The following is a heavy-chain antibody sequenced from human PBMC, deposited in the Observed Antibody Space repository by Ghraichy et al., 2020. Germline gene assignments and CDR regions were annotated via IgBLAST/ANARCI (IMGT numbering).Heavy chain of an antibody. CDR1: GFSLSTSGMR. CDR2: IDWDDDK. CDR3: ARMWDDTIDY. D-gene: IGHD1-26*01. V-gene: IGHV2-70*04. J-gene: IGHJ4*02. Sequence: SGPTLVKPTQTLTLTCTFSGFSLSTSGMRVSWVRQPPGKALEWLARIDWDDDKFYSTSLKTRLTISKDTSKNQVVLRMINMDPLDTATYYCARMWDDTIDYWGQGILVTVSS.